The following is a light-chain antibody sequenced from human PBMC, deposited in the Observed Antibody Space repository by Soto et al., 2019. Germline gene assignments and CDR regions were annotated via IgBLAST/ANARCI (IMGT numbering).Light chain of an antibody. CDR2: DVS. J-gene: IGLJ3*02. Sequence: QSALTQPRSVSGSPGQSVTISCTGTSSDVGGYNYVSWYQQHPGKAPKLMIYDVSKRPSGVPDRFSGSKSGNTASLTISGLQAEDEADYYCSSYTNTGTMVMFGGGTKVTVL. CDR1: SSDVGGYNY. CDR3: SSYTNTGTMVM. V-gene: IGLV2-11*01.